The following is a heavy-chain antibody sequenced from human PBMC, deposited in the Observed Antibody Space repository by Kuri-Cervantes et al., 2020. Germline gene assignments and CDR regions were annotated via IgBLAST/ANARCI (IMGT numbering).Heavy chain of an antibody. D-gene: IGHD3-10*01. V-gene: IGHV1-69*05. CDR3: ARYYGSGNYYSADY. J-gene: IGHJ4*02. CDR2: IIPFFATA. Sequence: SVKVSCKASGGTFSSFGITWVRQAPGQGLELMGGIIPFFATAKYTQKFQGRVTITTDESTSTAYMELSSLRSEDTAVFYCARYYGSGNYYSADYWGQGTLVTVSS. CDR1: GGTFSSFG.